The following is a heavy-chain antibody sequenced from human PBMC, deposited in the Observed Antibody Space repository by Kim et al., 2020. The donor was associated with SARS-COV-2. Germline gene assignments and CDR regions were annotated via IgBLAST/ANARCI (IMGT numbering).Heavy chain of an antibody. J-gene: IGHJ6*02. Sequence: SLKVSCKASGGTFSSYAISWVRQAPGQGLEWMGGIIPIFGTANYAQKFQGRVTITADESTSTAYMELSSLRSEDTAVYYCARGELYDYYYGMDVWGQGTTVTVSS. CDR1: GGTFSSYA. CDR3: ARGELYDYYYGMDV. CDR2: IIPIFGTA. V-gene: IGHV1-69*13. D-gene: IGHD1-26*01.